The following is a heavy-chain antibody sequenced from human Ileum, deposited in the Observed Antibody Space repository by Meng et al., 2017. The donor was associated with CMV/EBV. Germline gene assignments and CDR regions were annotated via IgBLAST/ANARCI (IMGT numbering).Heavy chain of an antibody. D-gene: IGHD3-3*01. CDR3: ARASPQRRFLSY. J-gene: IGHJ4*02. CDR1: TSSFSHYH. CDR2: INNRGGT. V-gene: IGHV4-34*01. Sequence: RCRSVQCKPSWTPSPVFAVYTSSFSHYHCTWIRWFPGKAQKGIGEINNRGGTNYNPSLKNRVTISIDTSMNQFSLKLTSMTAAYTAVYYCARASPQRRFLSYWGQGTLVTVAS.